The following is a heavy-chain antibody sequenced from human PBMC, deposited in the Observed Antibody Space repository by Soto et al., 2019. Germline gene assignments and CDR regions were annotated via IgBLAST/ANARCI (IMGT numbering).Heavy chain of an antibody. V-gene: IGHV1-3*04. CDR1: GYTFTSYS. J-gene: IGHJ5*02. D-gene: IGHD2-2*01. CDR3: ARAGNCTSTTCFSGWLAP. CDR2: INTDNGKT. Sequence: ASVKVSCKASGYTFTSYSIHWVRQAPGQRLEWMGWINTDNGKTRDSQKFQDRVTLTRDTSASTAYMELSSLTSEDTAVYYCARAGNCTSTTCFSGWLAPWGQGXLVTVSS.